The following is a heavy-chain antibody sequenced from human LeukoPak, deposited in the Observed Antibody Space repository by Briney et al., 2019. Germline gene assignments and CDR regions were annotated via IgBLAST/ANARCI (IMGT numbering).Heavy chain of an antibody. Sequence: ASVKVSCKASGYTFTGYNMRWVRHAPGQGLEWMGRINPNSGGTNYAQKYQGRVTMTRDTSSSTVYMELSRPRSDDTAVDYCARAHVMVRGNYFGYWGQGTLVTVSS. D-gene: IGHD3-10*01. CDR1: GYTFTGYN. V-gene: IGHV1-2*06. CDR3: ARAHVMVRGNYFGY. J-gene: IGHJ4*02. CDR2: INPNSGGT.